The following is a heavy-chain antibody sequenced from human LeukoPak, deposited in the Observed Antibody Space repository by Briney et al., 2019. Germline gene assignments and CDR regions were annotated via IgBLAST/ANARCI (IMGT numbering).Heavy chain of an antibody. CDR3: VREGSYYDLLTAYYKDVWYFDL. CDR1: GFTFSNYW. V-gene: IGHV3-7*05. Sequence: GGSLRLSCAASGFTFSNYWMTWVRQAPGIGLEWVANIKQDGSESYYVDSVRGRFTISRDNAKRSLYLQINSLRAEGSAVYYCVREGSYYDLLTAYYKDVWYFDLWGRGTLVSVSS. D-gene: IGHD3-9*01. J-gene: IGHJ2*01. CDR2: IKQDGSES.